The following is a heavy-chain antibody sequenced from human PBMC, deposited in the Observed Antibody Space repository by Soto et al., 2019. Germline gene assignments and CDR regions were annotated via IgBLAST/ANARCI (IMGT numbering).Heavy chain of an antibody. CDR1: GYTFADYG. CDR2: IGPYNGNT. CDR3: ARCYCSVGSCYTCWHFDL. Sequence: QAQLVQSGAEVKKPGASVKVSCQAGGYTFADYGISWVRQALGQGLKWMGWIGPYNGNTNYAQNLQDRVTMTTDTSTNTAYMELRSLRSDDTALYYCARCYCSVGSCYTCWHFDLWGRGTLLTVSS. D-gene: IGHD2-15*01. J-gene: IGHJ2*01. V-gene: IGHV1-18*01.